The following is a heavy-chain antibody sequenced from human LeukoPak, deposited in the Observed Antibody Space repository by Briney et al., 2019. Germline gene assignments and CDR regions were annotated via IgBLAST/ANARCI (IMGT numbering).Heavy chain of an antibody. CDR1: GFTFSSYA. D-gene: IGHD5-12*01. CDR3: AKDAHSGYDNGAFDY. CDR2: ISGSGGST. V-gene: IGHV3-23*01. J-gene: IGHJ4*02. Sequence: KAGGSLRLSCAASGFTFSSYAMSWVRQAPGKGLEWVSAISGSGGSTYYADSVKGRFTISRDNSKNTLYLQMNSLRAEDTAVYYCAKDAHSGYDNGAFDYWGQGTLVTVSS.